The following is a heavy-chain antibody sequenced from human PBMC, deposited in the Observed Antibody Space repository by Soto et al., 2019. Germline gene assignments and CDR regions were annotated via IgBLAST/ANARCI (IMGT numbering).Heavy chain of an antibody. V-gene: IGHV4-61*01. CDR2: VSYSGST. J-gene: IGHJ3*02. D-gene: IGHD3-16*01. CDR1: GGSVSGGNYY. CDR3: ATSPRFALDI. Sequence: QVQLQESGPGLVKPSETLSLSCTVSGGSVSGGNYYWSWIRQPPGKGLEWIGYVSYSGSTNYNPSLQSRVTISVDTSKNQFSLNLSSVTAADTAVYYCATSPRFALDIWGQGTRVIVSA.